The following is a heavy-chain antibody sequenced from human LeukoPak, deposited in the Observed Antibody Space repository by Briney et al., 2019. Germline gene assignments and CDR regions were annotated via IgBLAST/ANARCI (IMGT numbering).Heavy chain of an antibody. D-gene: IGHD2-15*01. Sequence: SETLSLTCTVSGGSISSSSYYWGWIRQPPGRGLEWIGSIYYSGSTYYNPSLKSRVTISVDTSKNQFSLKLSSVTAADTAVYYCASRGLPVDYWGQGTLVTVSS. CDR2: IYYSGST. V-gene: IGHV4-39*01. CDR3: ASRGLPVDY. CDR1: GGSISSSSYY. J-gene: IGHJ4*02.